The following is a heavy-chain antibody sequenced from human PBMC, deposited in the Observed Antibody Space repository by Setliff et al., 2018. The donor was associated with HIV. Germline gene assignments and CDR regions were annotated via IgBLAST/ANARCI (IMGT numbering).Heavy chain of an antibody. Sequence: SETLSLTCAVYGGSFSDYYWTWIRQSPGKGLEWIGEINHRGSTNYNPSLKSRVTVSVDTSKNQFSLKLTSVTAADTAVYYCAREDYYYYGMDVWGQGTTVTVSS. CDR2: INHRGST. V-gene: IGHV4-34*01. J-gene: IGHJ6*02. CDR3: AREDYYYYGMDV. CDR1: GGSFSDYY.